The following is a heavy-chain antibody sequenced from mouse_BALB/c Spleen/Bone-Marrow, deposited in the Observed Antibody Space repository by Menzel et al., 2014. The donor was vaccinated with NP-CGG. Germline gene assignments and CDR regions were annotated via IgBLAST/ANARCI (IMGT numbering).Heavy chain of an antibody. J-gene: IGHJ4*01. D-gene: IGHD2-10*02. CDR2: IYPSDSYT. CDR1: GYTFTSYW. CDR3: TRQYGNYYAMDY. V-gene: IGHV1-69*02. Sequence: QVQLQQPGAELVRPGASVKVSCKASGYTFTSYWINWVKQRPGQGLEWIGNIYPSDSYTNYNQNFKDKATLTVDKSSSTAYMQLSSPTSEDSAVYYCTRQYGNYYAMDYWGQGTSVTPPQ.